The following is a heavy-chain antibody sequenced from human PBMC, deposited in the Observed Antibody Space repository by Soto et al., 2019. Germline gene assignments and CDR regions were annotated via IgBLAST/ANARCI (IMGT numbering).Heavy chain of an antibody. CDR1: GGTFRSYA. V-gene: IGHV1-69*06. J-gene: IGHJ4*02. CDR3: AREGQGSSWSFFDY. Sequence: XSGKVSIRASGGTFRSYAVSGVRQAPGQGLEWMGGIIPIFGTANYAQKFQGRVTITADKSTSTDYMELRSLRSEDTAVYYCAREGQGSSWSFFDYWAQGTLVTVSS. D-gene: IGHD6-13*01. CDR2: IIPIFGTA.